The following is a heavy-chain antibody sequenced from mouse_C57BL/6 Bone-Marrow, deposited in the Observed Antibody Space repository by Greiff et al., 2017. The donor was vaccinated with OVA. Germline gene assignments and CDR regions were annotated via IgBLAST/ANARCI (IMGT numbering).Heavy chain of an antibody. CDR1: GFTFSDYG. V-gene: IGHV5-17*01. Sequence: EVKLMESGGGLVKPGGFLKLSCAASGFTFSDYGMHWVRQAPEKGLEWVAYISSGSSTIYYADTVKGRFTISRDNAKNTLFLQMTSLRSEDTAMYYCARTRDEAYWGQGTLVTVSA. CDR2: ISSGSSTI. CDR3: ARTRDEAY. D-gene: IGHD3-3*01. J-gene: IGHJ3*01.